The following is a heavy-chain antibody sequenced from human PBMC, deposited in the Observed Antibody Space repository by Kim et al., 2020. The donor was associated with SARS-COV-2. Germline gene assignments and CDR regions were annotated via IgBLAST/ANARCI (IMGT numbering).Heavy chain of an antibody. D-gene: IGHD6-19*01. Sequence: TYVAGSVKGQFTLSGDNSKNTLYLQMNSLRAEDATVYYCAIQDLSSAWDYWGQGTLVTVSS. J-gene: IGHJ4*02. V-gene: IGHV3-53*03. CDR3: AIQDLSSAWDY. CDR2: T.